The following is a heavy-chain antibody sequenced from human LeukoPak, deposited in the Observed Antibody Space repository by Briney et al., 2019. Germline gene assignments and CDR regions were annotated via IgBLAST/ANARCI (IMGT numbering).Heavy chain of an antibody. CDR3: ARVGHYYYGSGSYLGGFDY. J-gene: IGHJ4*02. V-gene: IGHV4-39*07. CDR2: IFYSGNT. CDR1: GAFISSSSYY. D-gene: IGHD3-10*01. Sequence: SETLSLTCTVSGAFISSSSYYWGWIRQPPGKGLEWIGSIFYSGNTYNNPSLKSRVTISVDRSKNQFSLKLSSVTAADTAVYYCARVGHYYYGSGSYLGGFDYWGQGTLVTVSS.